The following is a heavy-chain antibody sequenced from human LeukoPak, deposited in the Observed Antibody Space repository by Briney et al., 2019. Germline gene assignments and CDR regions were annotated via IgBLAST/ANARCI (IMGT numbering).Heavy chain of an antibody. J-gene: IGHJ6*04. D-gene: IGHD2-2*01. CDR1: GGYFSGYY. V-gene: IGHV4-34*01. CDR3: ARKGRRYQLPPYYYYGMDV. Sequence: SETLSLTCAVYGGYFSGYYWSWIRQPPGKGLEWIGEINHSGSTNYNPSLKSRVTISVDTSKNQFSLKLSSVTAADTAVYYCARKGRRYQLPPYYYYGMDVWGKGTTVTVSS. CDR2: INHSGST.